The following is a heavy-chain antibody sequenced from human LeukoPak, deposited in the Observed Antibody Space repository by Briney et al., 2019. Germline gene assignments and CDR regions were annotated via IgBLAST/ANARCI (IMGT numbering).Heavy chain of an antibody. J-gene: IGHJ4*02. D-gene: IGHD6-13*01. CDR3: ARGYSSSWYRSLIDY. Sequence: GGSLRLSCAASGFTFSSYAMHWVRQAPGKGLEYVSAISSNGGSIYYANSVKGRFTISRDNSKNTLYLQMGSLRAEDMAVYYCARGYSSSWYRSLIDYWGQGTLVTVSS. CDR1: GFTFSSYA. V-gene: IGHV3-64*01. CDR2: ISSNGGSI.